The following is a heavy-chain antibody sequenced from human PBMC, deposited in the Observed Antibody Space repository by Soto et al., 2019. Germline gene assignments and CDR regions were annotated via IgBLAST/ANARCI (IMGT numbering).Heavy chain of an antibody. CDR2: ISYDGSNK. CDR1: GFTFSSYG. J-gene: IGHJ4*02. D-gene: IGHD3-22*01. Sequence: QVQLVESGGGVVQPGRSLRLSCAASGFTFSSYGMHWVRQAPGKGLEWVAVISYDGSNKYYADSVKGRFTISRDNSKNTLYLQMYSLRAEDTAVYYCAKGYKGYYYDSSGYYPDFDYWGQGTLVTVSS. CDR3: AKGYKGYYYDSSGYYPDFDY. V-gene: IGHV3-30*18.